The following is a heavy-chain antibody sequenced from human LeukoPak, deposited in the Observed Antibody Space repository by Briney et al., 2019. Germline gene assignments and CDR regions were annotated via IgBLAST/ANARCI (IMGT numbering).Heavy chain of an antibody. Sequence: ASVKVSCKASGYTFTGYNMHWVRQGPGQGLEWMGRINPNSGGTNYAQKFQGRVTMTRDTSISTAYMELSRLRSDDTAVYYCARPIAAARGLYWGQGTLVTVSS. CDR2: INPNSGGT. V-gene: IGHV1-2*06. D-gene: IGHD6-13*01. J-gene: IGHJ4*02. CDR1: GYTFTGYN. CDR3: ARPIAAARGLY.